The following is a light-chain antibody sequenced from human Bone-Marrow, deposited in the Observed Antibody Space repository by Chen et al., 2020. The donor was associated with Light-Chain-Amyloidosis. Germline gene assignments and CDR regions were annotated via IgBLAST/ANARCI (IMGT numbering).Light chain of an antibody. Sequence: IQMTPSPSSLSASVGDRVTITCRAIQSISSYLNWYRQEPGKAPKLLIWAASSLHSGVPSRFRGSGSGTDFALSITSLQPEDFATYYCQQAFITPWTFGQGTRVEI. CDR2: AAS. V-gene: IGKV1-39*01. CDR1: QSISSY. J-gene: IGKJ1*01. CDR3: QQAFITPWT.